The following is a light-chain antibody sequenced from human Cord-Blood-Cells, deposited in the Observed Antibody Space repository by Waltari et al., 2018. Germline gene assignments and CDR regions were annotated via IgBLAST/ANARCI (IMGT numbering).Light chain of an antibody. Sequence: QSVLTQPPSVSGAPGQRVTISCTGSSSNIGAGYDVHWYQQLPGPAPKLLTYGNSNRPSGVPDRFSGSKSGTSASLAITGLQAEDEADYYCQSYDSSLSGSWVFGGGTKLTVL. CDR1: SSNIGAGYD. J-gene: IGLJ3*02. CDR2: GNS. V-gene: IGLV1-40*01. CDR3: QSYDSSLSGSWV.